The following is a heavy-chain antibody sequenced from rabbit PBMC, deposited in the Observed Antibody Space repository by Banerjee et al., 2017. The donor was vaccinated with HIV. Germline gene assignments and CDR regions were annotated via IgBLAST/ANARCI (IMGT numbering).Heavy chain of an antibody. D-gene: IGHD1-1*01. CDR2: INSSSGST. CDR1: GFSFSNKYV. V-gene: IGHV1S45*01. CDR3: VRGSISGTDYNL. J-gene: IGHJ4*01. Sequence: QEQLEESGGDLVKPEGSLTLTCTASGFSFSNKYVMCWVRQAPGKGLEWIACINSSSGSTVYATWAKGRFTISLDNAQNTLYLQLNSLTAADTATYFCVRGSISGTDYNLWGPGTLVTVS.